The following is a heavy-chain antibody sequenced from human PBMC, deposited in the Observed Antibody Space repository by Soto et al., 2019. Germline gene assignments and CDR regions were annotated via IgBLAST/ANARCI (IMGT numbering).Heavy chain of an antibody. CDR1: GFTFINYV. V-gene: IGHV3-23*01. CDR3: ARPSIVGPGTS. D-gene: IGHD6-13*01. Sequence: PXGSLRLACVAAGFTFINYVLTWVRQAPGKGLEWVSAISGSGGSTYYADSVKGRFTISRDNSKKTLYLQVDSLRADDTAVYYCARPSIVGPGTSWGQGTLVTVSS. J-gene: IGHJ5*02. CDR2: ISGSGGST.